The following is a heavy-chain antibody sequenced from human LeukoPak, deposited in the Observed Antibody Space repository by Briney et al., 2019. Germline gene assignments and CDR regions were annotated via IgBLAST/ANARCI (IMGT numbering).Heavy chain of an antibody. CDR1: VYTFTSYY. V-gene: IGHV1-46*01. D-gene: IGHD3-3*01. CDR3: ARGDMEYYDFWSGSQPNWFDP. CDR2: INPSGGST. J-gene: IGHJ5*02. Sequence: ASVKVSCKASVYTFTSYYMHWVRQAPGQGLEWMGIINPSGGSTSYAQKFQGRVTRTRDPSTSTVYMELSSLRSEDTAVYYCARGDMEYYDFWSGSQPNWFDPWGQGTLVTVSS.